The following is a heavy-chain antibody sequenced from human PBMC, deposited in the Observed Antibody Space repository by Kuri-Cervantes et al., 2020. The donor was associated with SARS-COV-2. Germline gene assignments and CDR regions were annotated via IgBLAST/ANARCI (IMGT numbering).Heavy chain of an antibody. D-gene: IGHD6-13*01. V-gene: IGHV4-4*07. CDR2: IYTSGST. CDR1: GGSISSYY. CDR3: ARDLIAAAGQYYYYGMDV. Sequence: ESLKISCTVSGGSISSYYWSWIRQPAGKGLEWIGRIYTSGSTNCNPSLKSRVTMSVDTSKNQFSLKLSSVTAADTAVYYCARDLIAAAGQYYYYGMDVWGQGTTVTVSS. J-gene: IGHJ6*02.